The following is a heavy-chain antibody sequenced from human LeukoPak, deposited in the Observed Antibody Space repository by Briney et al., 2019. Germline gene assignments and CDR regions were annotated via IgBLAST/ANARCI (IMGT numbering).Heavy chain of an antibody. J-gene: IGHJ4*02. CDR2: IYYSGST. D-gene: IGHD1-26*01. Sequence: SETLSLTCTVSGGSISSYYWSCIPEPPGKGLEWIGYIYYSGSTNYNPSLKSRVTISVDTSKNQFSLKLSSVTAADTAVYYCARGGIIGGVDYWGLGTLVTVSS. V-gene: IGHV4-59*13. CDR3: ARGGIIGGVDY. CDR1: GGSISSYY.